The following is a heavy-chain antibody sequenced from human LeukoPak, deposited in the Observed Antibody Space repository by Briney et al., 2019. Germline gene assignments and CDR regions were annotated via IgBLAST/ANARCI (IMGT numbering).Heavy chain of an antibody. CDR3: ARGLGTNYGGYCTGGSCPVY. V-gene: IGHV3-66*01. CDR1: AFSLGSNF. CDR2: IYTGGST. D-gene: IGHD2-15*01. Sequence: PGRSLRLSCVDSAFSLGSNFMSWVRQAPGKGLEWVSVIYTGGSTYSADSVKGRFTISRDYSENTVYLQMNSLRVEDTAVYYCARGLGTNYGGYCTGGSCPVYWGQGTLVTVSS. J-gene: IGHJ4*02.